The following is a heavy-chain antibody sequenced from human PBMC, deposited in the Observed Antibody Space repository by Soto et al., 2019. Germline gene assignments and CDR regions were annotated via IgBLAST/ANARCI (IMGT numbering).Heavy chain of an antibody. J-gene: IGHJ4*02. D-gene: IGHD6-13*01. V-gene: IGHV3-30*18. Sequence: GGSLRLSCAASGFTFSDYGMQWVRQAPGRGLEWVAAISNDGKNKFYVDAVRGRFTISRDNSKNTVYLQMNSLRDDDTAVYYCAKELPTAGTADSWGQGSLVTVSS. CDR2: ISNDGKNK. CDR3: AKELPTAGTADS. CDR1: GFTFSDYG.